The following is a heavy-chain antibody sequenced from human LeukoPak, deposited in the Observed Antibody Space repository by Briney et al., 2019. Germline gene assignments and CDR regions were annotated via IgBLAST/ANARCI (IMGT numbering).Heavy chain of an antibody. V-gene: IGHV3-74*01. D-gene: IGHD1-1*01. J-gene: IGHJ4*02. CDR1: GFTFSRYW. CDR2: IKSDGSST. CDR3: ARPERGPPVY. Sequence: PGGSLRLSCAASGFTFSRYWMHWVRQAPGKGLVWVSRIKSDGSSTNYADSVKGRFTISRDNAKNTLYLQMNSLRAEDTAVYYCARPERGPPVYWGQGTLVTVSS.